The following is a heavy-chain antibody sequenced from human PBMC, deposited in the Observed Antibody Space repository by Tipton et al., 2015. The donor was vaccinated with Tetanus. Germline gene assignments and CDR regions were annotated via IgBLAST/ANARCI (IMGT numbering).Heavy chain of an antibody. J-gene: IGHJ4*02. D-gene: IGHD3-16*01. V-gene: IGHV4-34*01. CDR2: INHSGST. CDR3: AGYRVGEGGRGY. Sequence: GLVKPSETLSLTCSVSGASIRNYYWAWIRQPPGKGLEWIGEINHSGSTNYNPSLKSRVTISVDTSKNQFSLKLSSVTAADTAVYYCAGYRVGEGGRGYWGQGTLVTVSS. CDR1: GASIRNYY.